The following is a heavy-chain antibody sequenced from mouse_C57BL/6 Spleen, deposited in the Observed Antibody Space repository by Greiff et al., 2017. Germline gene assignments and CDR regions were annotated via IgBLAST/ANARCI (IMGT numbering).Heavy chain of an antibody. CDR3: ARAGLLRSTFDY. CDR2: ISYSGST. D-gene: IGHD1-1*01. Sequence: EVQVVESGPGMVKPSQSLSLTCTVTGYSITSGYDWHWIRHFPGNKLEWMGYISYSGSTNYNPSLKSRISITHDTSKNHFFLQLNSVTTEDTATYYCARAGLLRSTFDYWGKGTTLTVSS. J-gene: IGHJ2*01. V-gene: IGHV3-1*01. CDR1: GYSITSGYD.